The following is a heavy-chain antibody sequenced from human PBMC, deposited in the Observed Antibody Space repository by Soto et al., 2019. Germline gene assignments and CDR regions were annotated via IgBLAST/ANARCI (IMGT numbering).Heavy chain of an antibody. V-gene: IGHV4-34*01. CDR3: ARVIPGLTQEYGTEV. CDR2: INHSGST. CDR1: GGSFSGYY. D-gene: IGHD2-2*02. J-gene: IGHJ6*02. Sequence: SETLSLTCAVYGGSFSGYYWSWIRQPPGKGLEWIGEINHSGSTNYNPSLKSRVTISVDTSKNQFSLKLSSVTAADTAVYYCARVIPGLTQEYGTEVWGQGTTVTVS.